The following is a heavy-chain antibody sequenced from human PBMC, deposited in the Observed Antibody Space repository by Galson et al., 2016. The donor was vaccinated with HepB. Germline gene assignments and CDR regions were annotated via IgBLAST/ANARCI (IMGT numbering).Heavy chain of an antibody. D-gene: IGHD4-23*01. CDR2: IYPGDSDT. J-gene: IGHJ3*02. Sequence: SGAEVKQPGESLKISCKGSGYSFTSYWIAWVRQMPGKGLEWMGIIYPGDSDTRYSPSFQGQVTISADKSITTAYLQWSTLKASDTAMYYCERQGVGNSETFAIWGQGTMVTVSS. CDR3: ERQGVGNSETFAI. CDR1: GYSFTSYW. V-gene: IGHV5-51*01.